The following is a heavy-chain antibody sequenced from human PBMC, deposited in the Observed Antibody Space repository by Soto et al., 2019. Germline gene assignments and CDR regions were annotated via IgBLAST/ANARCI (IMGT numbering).Heavy chain of an antibody. CDR2: LSYAGDT. J-gene: IGHJ6*03. CDR1: GFTLSTYD. V-gene: IGHV3-13*01. D-gene: IGHD3-10*01. CDR3: AKGPRSASGYYYMDV. Sequence: HPGGSLRLSCAASGFTLSTYDMRWVRQGTGKGLEWVAALSYAGDTYYPGSVKGRFTVSRESAKNSLYLQMNSLTAGDTAVYYCAKGPRSASGYYYMDVWGKGTTVTVSS.